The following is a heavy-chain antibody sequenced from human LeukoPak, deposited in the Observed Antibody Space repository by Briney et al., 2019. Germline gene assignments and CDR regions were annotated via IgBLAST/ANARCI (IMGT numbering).Heavy chain of an antibody. CDR2: IYYSGST. D-gene: IGHD1-1*01. V-gene: IGHV4-39*01. CDR3: ARQGLRMSISWTWFDP. Sequence: SETLSLTCTVSGGSISSSSYYWGWIRQPPGKGLEWIGSIYYSGSTYYNPSLKSRVTISVDTSKNQFSLKLSSVTAADTAVYYCARQGLRMSISWTWFDPWGQGTLVTVSS. J-gene: IGHJ5*02. CDR1: GGSISSSSYY.